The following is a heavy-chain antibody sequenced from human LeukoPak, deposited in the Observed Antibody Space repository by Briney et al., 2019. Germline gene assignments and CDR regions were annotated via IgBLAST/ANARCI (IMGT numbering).Heavy chain of an antibody. CDR2: IYYSGST. CDR3: ANGGYFDY. D-gene: IGHD4-23*01. CDR1: GGSISSGSYY. Sequence: SETLSLTCTVSGGSISSGSYYWGWIRQPPGKGLEWIGSIYYSGSTYYNPSLKSRVTISVDTSKNQFSLKLSSVTAADTAVYYCANGGYFDYWGQGTLVTVSS. V-gene: IGHV4-39*01. J-gene: IGHJ4*02.